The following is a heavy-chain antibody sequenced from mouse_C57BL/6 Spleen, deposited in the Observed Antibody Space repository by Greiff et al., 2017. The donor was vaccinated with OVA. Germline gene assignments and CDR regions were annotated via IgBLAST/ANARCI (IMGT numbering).Heavy chain of an antibody. Sequence: VQLKESGAELVRPGASVKLSCTASGFNIKDYYMHWVKQRPEQGLEWIGRIDPEDGDTEYAPKFQGKATMTADTSSNTAYLQLSSLTSEDTAVYYCTSLPYYSNYEGYFDVWGTGTTVTVSS. D-gene: IGHD2-5*01. J-gene: IGHJ1*03. CDR3: TSLPYYSNYEGYFDV. V-gene: IGHV14-1*01. CDR2: IDPEDGDT. CDR1: GFNIKDYY.